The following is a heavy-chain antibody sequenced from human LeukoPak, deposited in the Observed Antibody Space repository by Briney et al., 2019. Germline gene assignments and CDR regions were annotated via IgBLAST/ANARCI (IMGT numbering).Heavy chain of an antibody. D-gene: IGHD1-26*01. J-gene: IGHJ6*03. CDR3: ARDVRNRVGLNYYHQYMDV. CDR1: RTTFIHYW. V-gene: IGHV3-7*01. Sequence: GGSLRLSCAASRTTFIHYWMSWVRQAPGKGLEWVANINQDGSEKYYVDSVKGRFIISRDNVENSVYLHMNSLRADDTAVYYCARDVRNRVGLNYYHQYMDVWGKGTTVTVSS. CDR2: INQDGSEK.